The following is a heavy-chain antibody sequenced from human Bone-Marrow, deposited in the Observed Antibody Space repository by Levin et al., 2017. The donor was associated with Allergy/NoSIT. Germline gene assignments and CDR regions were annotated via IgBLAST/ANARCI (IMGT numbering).Heavy chain of an antibody. Sequence: GGSLRLSCAASGFSFSDYGMHWVRQTPDRGLEWVAVVSYDGNKKYYVDSVRGRFTIARDNSKNTLYLQMSSLRPEDTAVYYCARHVYVWDSDRYIFDYWGQGTLVTVSS. CDR1: GFSFSDYG. V-gene: IGHV3-30*03. D-gene: IGHD3-16*02. CDR2: VSYDGNKK. CDR3: ARHVYVWDSDRYIFDY. J-gene: IGHJ4*02.